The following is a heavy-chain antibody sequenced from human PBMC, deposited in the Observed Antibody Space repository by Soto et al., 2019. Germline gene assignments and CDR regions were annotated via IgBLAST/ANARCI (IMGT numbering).Heavy chain of an antibody. V-gene: IGHV5-10-1*01. CDR3: ARHPNHYNYYYYYGMDV. Sequence: XESLKVSWKCSGNSFTSYWISWVLQMPGKGLEWMGRIDPSDSYTNYSPSFQGHVTISADKSISTAYLQWSSLKASDTAMYYCARHPNHYNYYYYYGMDVWGQRTTVIVS. J-gene: IGHJ6*02. CDR2: IDPSDSYT. CDR1: GNSFTSYW. D-gene: IGHD1-20*01.